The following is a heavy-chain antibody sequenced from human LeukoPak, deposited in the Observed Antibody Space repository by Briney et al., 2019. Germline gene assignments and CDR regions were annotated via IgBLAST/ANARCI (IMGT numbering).Heavy chain of an antibody. J-gene: IGHJ4*02. CDR1: GFTFSSYD. V-gene: IGHV3-48*03. Sequence: PGGSLRLSCAASGFTFSSYDMTWVRQAPGKGLEWVSYIGSRGTTIDYADSGEGRLTISRDNAKSSTYLQMNSLRGEDTAVYYCATVLCGCQFHYWGQGTLVTVSS. CDR2: IGSRGTTI. D-gene: IGHD5-12*01. CDR3: ATVLCGCQFHY.